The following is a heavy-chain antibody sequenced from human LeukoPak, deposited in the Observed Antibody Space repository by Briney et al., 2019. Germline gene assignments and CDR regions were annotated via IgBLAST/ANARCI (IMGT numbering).Heavy chain of an antibody. V-gene: IGHV4-59*01. CDR2: IYYSGST. CDR1: GGSISSYY. Sequence: PSETLSLTCTVSGGSISSYYWSWIRQPPGKGLEWIGYIYYSGSTNYNPSLKSRVTISVDTSKNQFSLKLSSVTAAATAVYYCXXXXXXSSSWSSPYYYYGMDVWGQGTTVTVSS. J-gene: IGHJ6*02. D-gene: IGHD6-13*01. CDR3: XXXXXXSSSWSSPYYYYGMDV.